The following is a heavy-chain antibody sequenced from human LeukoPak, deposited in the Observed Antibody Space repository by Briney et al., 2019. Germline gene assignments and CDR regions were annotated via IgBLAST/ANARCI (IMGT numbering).Heavy chain of an antibody. V-gene: IGHV3-30*04. CDR1: GFTFTGFS. J-gene: IGHJ4*02. Sequence: PGGSLRLSCAASGFTFTGFSIHWVRQPPGKGLEWVALISYDGSNTYYADSVEGRFTISRDNSKNTLYLQMSSLRAEDTAVYYCAKDPMTSVTTTAYWGQGTLVTVSS. D-gene: IGHD4-17*01. CDR2: ISYDGSNT. CDR3: AKDPMTSVTTTAY.